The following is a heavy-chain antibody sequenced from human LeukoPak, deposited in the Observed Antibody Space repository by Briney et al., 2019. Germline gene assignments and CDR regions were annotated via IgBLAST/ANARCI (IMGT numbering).Heavy chain of an antibody. Sequence: GGSLRLSCAASGFSLSGYWMTWVRQAPGKGLEWVANVNRDGSQKNHVDSVQGRFTISRDNARNSLYLQMNSLRAEDTAVYYCASLYDYGGNSDFDYWGQGTLVAVSS. CDR2: VNRDGSQK. J-gene: IGHJ4*02. CDR1: GFSLSGYW. D-gene: IGHD4-23*01. CDR3: ASLYDYGGNSDFDY. V-gene: IGHV3-7*01.